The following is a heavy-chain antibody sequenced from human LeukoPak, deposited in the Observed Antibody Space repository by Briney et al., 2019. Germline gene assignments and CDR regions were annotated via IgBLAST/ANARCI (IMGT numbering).Heavy chain of an antibody. J-gene: IGHJ4*02. CDR3: AKDLYYYDSSRGRYFDY. Sequence: GSLRLSCAASGFTFSSYAMSWVRQAPGKGLEWVSAISGSGGSTYYADSVKGRFTISRDNSKNTLCLQMNSLRAEDTAVYYCAKDLYYYDSSRGRYFDYWGQGTLVTVSS. D-gene: IGHD3-22*01. CDR1: GFTFSSYA. CDR2: ISGSGGST. V-gene: IGHV3-23*01.